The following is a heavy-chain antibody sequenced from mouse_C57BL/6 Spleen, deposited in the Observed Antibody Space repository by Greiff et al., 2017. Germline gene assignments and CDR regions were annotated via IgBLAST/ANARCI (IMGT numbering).Heavy chain of an antibody. J-gene: IGHJ4*01. D-gene: IGHD1-1*01. CDR2: INPNNGGT. Sequence: VQLQQSGPELVKPGASVKIPCKASGYTFTDYNMDWVKQSHGKSLEWIGDINPNNGGTIYNQKFKGKATLTVDKSSSTAYMELRSLTSEDTAVYYCARPLLDYYAMDYWGQGTSVTVSS. CDR3: ARPLLDYYAMDY. CDR1: GYTFTDYN. V-gene: IGHV1-18*01.